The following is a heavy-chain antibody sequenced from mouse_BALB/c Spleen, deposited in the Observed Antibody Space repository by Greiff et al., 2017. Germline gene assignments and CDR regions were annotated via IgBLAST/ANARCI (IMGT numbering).Heavy chain of an antibody. V-gene: IGHV5-17*02. CDR2: ISSGSSTI. CDR3: ARDIYDGYYGAMDY. J-gene: IGHJ4*01. CDR1: GFTFSSFG. D-gene: IGHD2-3*01. Sequence: EVQLVESGGGLVQPGGSRKLSCAASGFTFSSFGMHWVRQAPEKGLEWVAYISSGSSTIYYADTVKGRFTISRDNPKNTLFLQMTSLRSEDTAMYYCARDIYDGYYGAMDYWGQGTSVTVSS.